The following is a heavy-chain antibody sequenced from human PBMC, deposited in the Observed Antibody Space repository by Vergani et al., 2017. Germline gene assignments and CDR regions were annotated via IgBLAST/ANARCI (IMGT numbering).Heavy chain of an antibody. J-gene: IGHJ4*02. D-gene: IGHD3-3*01. Sequence: QVQLVQSGAEVKKPGASVKVSCKASGYTFTSYGISWVRQSPGQGLEWMGWISAYNGNTNYAQKLQGRVTMTTDTSTSTAYMELRSLRSDDTAVYYCARSGSVLRFLEWLFFDYWGQGTLVTVSS. V-gene: IGHV1-18*01. CDR1: GYTFTSYG. CDR2: ISAYNGNT. CDR3: ARSGSVLRFLEWLFFDY.